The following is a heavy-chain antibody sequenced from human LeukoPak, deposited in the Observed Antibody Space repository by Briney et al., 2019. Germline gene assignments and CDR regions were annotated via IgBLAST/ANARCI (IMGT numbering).Heavy chain of an antibody. D-gene: IGHD3-3*01. CDR1: GGSFSGYY. J-gene: IGHJ6*03. CDR2: INHSGST. Sequence: SETLSLTCAVYGGSFSGYYWSWIRQPPGKGLEWIGEINHSGSTNYNPSLKSRVTISVDTSKNQFSLKLSSVTAADTAVYYCARGGYDFWSGRLYYCYYMDVWGKGTTVTVSS. CDR3: ARGGYDFWSGRLYYCYYMDV. V-gene: IGHV4-34*01.